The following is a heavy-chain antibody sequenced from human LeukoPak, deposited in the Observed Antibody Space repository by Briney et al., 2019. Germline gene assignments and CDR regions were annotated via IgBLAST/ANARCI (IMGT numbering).Heavy chain of an antibody. J-gene: IGHJ4*02. D-gene: IGHD3-3*01. V-gene: IGHV3-30*19. CDR2: INYDGSNK. CDR1: GFPFSSYG. Sequence: GGSLRLSCAASGFPFSSYGMQWVRQAPGTGLEWVSFINYDGSNKYYADSVKGRFTISRDNSKNTLYLQMSSLRDEDTAVYHCARKAASTYYTELDYWGQGTLVTVSS. CDR3: ARKAASTYYTELDY.